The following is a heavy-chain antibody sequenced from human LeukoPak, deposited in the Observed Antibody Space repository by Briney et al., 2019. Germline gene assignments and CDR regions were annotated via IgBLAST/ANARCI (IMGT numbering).Heavy chain of an antibody. J-gene: IGHJ4*02. Sequence: PSETLSLTCTVSGGSISSGDYYWSWIRQPLGKGLEWIGYIYYSGSTYYNPSLKSRVTISVDTSKNQFSLKLSSVTAADTAVYYCARGPVIAKGFFDYWGQGTLVTVSS. V-gene: IGHV4-30-4*08. CDR2: IYYSGST. D-gene: IGHD2-21*01. CDR1: GGSISSGDYY. CDR3: ARGPVIAKGFFDY.